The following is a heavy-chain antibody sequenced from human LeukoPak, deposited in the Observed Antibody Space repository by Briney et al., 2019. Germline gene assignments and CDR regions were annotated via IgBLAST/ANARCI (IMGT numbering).Heavy chain of an antibody. J-gene: IGHJ4*02. CDR2: INHSGST. CDR1: GGSFSGYY. V-gene: IGHV4-34*01. D-gene: IGHD2-15*01. CDR3: ATHLGYCSGGTCYFDY. Sequence: SETLSLTCAVYGGSFSGYYWSWIRQPPGKGLEWIGEINHSGSTNYNPSLKSRVTISVDTSKNQFSLKLSSVTAADTAVYYCATHLGYCSGGTCYFDYWGQGTLVTVSS.